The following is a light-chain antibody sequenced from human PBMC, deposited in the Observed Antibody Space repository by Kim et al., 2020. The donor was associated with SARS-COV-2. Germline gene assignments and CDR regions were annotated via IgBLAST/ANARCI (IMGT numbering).Light chain of an antibody. V-gene: IGKV3-15*01. Sequence: SVSPGERATLSCRASQSVGSNLAWYQQKPGQPPRLLIYGASTRATGITSRFSGSGSGTEFTLTISSLQSEDFAVYYCHQYDNWPKTFGQGTKLE. CDR1: QSVGSN. J-gene: IGKJ2*01. CDR3: HQYDNWPKT. CDR2: GAS.